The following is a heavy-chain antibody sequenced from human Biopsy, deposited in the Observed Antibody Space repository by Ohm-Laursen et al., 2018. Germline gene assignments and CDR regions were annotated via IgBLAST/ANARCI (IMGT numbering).Heavy chain of an antibody. CDR1: GFHFSDYY. Sequence: SLRLSCAAPGFHFSDYYMSWIRQAPGKRLEWISYIASSGGTTYYVDSVKGRFTISRDNAEKSLYLQMNSLRAEDTAVYYCARDTPETYDYDNDDNSPFPRRYIDYWGQGTLVTVSS. V-gene: IGHV3-11*01. CDR2: IASSGGTT. J-gene: IGHJ4*02. D-gene: IGHD3-22*01. CDR3: ARDTPETYDYDNDDNSPFPRRYIDY.